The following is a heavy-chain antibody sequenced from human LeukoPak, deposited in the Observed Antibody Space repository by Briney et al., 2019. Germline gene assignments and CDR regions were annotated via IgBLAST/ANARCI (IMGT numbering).Heavy chain of an antibody. CDR2: ISTTSSFI. V-gene: IGHV3-21*05. J-gene: IGHJ3*02. CDR3: ARDLEI. Sequence: GGSLRLSCAASGFTFSNHSMNWVRQAPGKGLEWISYISTTSSFIYYADSVKGRFTISRDNAKNSPYLQLNILRAEDTAVYYCARDLEIWGQGTMVTVSS. CDR1: GFTFSNHS.